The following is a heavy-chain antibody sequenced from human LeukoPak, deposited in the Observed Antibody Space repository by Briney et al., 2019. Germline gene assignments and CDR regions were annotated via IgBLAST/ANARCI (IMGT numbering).Heavy chain of an antibody. CDR3: AIWTSGNY. D-gene: IGHD1-1*01. V-gene: IGHV3-7*01. J-gene: IGHJ4*02. Sequence: GGSLRLSCAASGFTFSSYWMSWVRQAPGKGLEWVANIKQDGSEKYYVDSVKGRFTISKDNPGTSLYLDMSGLRAEDTAIYYCAIWTSGNYWGQGTLVTVSS. CDR2: IKQDGSEK. CDR1: GFTFSSYW.